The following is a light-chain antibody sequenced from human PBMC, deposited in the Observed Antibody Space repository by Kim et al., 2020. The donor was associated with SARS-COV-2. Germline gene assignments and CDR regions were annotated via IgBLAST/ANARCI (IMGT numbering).Light chain of an antibody. CDR2: GNT. CDR3: QSYDNSLSGWV. J-gene: IGLJ3*02. CDR1: SSNIGERYD. Sequence: GVTISCSGSSSNIGERYDVNWDQHVPGTAPKLLIYGNTNRPSGVPDRFSGSKSGTSASLAITGLQAEDEADYYCQSYDNSLSGWVFGGGTKLTVL. V-gene: IGLV1-40*01.